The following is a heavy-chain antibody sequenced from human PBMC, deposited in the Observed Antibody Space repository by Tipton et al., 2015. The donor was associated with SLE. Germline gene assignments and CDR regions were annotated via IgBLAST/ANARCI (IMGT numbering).Heavy chain of an antibody. CDR3: ARRHFGVVFISAFDI. J-gene: IGHJ3*02. D-gene: IGHD3-3*01. V-gene: IGHV3-21*03. CDR2: ISSGSDYI. Sequence: SLRLSCAASGFTFNNYTMNWVRQAPGKGLEWVSCISSGSDYIYYADSVKGRFTISRDNAKNSLYLQMNSLRAEDTAVYYCARRHFGVVFISAFDIWGQGTMVTVSS. CDR1: GFTFNNYT.